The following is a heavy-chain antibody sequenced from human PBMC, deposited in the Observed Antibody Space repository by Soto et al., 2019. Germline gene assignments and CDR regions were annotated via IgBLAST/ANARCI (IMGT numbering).Heavy chain of an antibody. V-gene: IGHV4-34*01. CDR1: GGSFSGYY. CDR2: INHRGST. D-gene: IGHD3-16*01. J-gene: IGHJ4*02. CDR3: ACGGATGIFDY. Sequence: QVQLQQSGAGLLKPSETLSLTCTVYGGSFSGYYWTWIRQPPGKGLEWIGEINHRGSTNYNPSLRRRVAISVDTSKYQFSLKLSSVTAADTAVYYCACGGATGIFDYWGQGALVTVSS.